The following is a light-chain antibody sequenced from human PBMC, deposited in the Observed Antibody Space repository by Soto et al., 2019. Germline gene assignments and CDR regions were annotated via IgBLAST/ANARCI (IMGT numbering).Light chain of an antibody. CDR1: ASDVGFDY. CDR3: QSYDTGLTGHVL. CDR2: DVN. Sequence: QSVLAQPPSASGSLGQSATISCSGTASDVGFDYLSWCQQHPGKAPKLIIYDVNKRPSGVPDRFSGSKSGNTASLTVSGLQIDDEADYYCQSYDTGLTGHVLFGGGTKVTVL. J-gene: IGLJ2*01. V-gene: IGLV2-8*01.